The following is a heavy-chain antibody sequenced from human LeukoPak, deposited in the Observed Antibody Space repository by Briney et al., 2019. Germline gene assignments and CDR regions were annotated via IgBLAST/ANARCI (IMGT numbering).Heavy chain of an antibody. CDR2: IYYSGST. D-gene: IGHD3-10*01. V-gene: IGHV4-30-4*01. CDR3: ARNLGDGDYSDY. CDR1: GGSISCGDYY. Sequence: SETLSLTCTVSGGSISCGDYYWSWIRQPPGKGLEWIGYIYYSGSTYYHPTLKSRVTISVDTSKNQFSLKLSSVTAADTAVYYCARNLGDGDYSDYWGQGTLVTVSS. J-gene: IGHJ4*02.